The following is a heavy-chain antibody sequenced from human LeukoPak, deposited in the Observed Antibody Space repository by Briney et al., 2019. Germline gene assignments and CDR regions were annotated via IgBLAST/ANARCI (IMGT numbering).Heavy chain of an antibody. CDR2: ISGSGDST. CDR1: GFTFSSCA. Sequence: GGSLRLSCAASGFTFSSCAMNWVRQAPGKGLEWVSGISGSGDSTYYADSVKGRFTISRDNSKNTLYLQMNSLRAEDTAVYYCAKDRSSGQLYYFDYWGQGTLVTVSS. J-gene: IGHJ4*02. D-gene: IGHD6-25*01. V-gene: IGHV3-23*01. CDR3: AKDRSSGQLYYFDY.